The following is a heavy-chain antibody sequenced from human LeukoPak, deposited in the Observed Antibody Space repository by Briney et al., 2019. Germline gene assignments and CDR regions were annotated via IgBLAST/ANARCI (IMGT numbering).Heavy chain of an antibody. Sequence: SETLSLTCAVYGGSFSGYYWSWIRQPPGKGLEWIGEINHSGSTNYNPSLKSRVTISFDTSKNQFSLNLRSVTAADTAVYYCANKVHCSTTSCYHAGYWGQGILVTVSS. D-gene: IGHD2-2*01. J-gene: IGHJ4*02. CDR3: ANKVHCSTTSCYHAGY. CDR2: INHSGST. V-gene: IGHV4-34*01. CDR1: GGSFSGYY.